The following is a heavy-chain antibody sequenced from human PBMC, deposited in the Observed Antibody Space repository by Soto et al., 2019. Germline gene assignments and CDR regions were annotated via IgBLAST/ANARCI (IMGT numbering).Heavy chain of an antibody. CDR3: ATDSVVVPAAFDY. Sequence: QVQLVQSGAEVKKPGASVKVSCKVSGYTLTELSMHWVRQAPGKGLEWMGGFDPEDGETIYAQKFQGRVTMTEETSTDTAYMELSSLRSEDTAVYYCATDSVVVPAAFDYWGQGTLVTVSS. D-gene: IGHD2-2*01. J-gene: IGHJ4*02. V-gene: IGHV1-24*01. CDR2: FDPEDGET. CDR1: GYTLTELS.